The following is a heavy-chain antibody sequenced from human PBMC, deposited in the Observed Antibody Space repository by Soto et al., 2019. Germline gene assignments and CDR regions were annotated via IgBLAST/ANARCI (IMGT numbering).Heavy chain of an antibody. V-gene: IGHV4-59*02. Sequence: SETLSLTCSFSGDSVTSHYLTWIRQSPEKGLEWIGYMHYTGLPHYNPSLKSRPTISVDTSKNQFSLKLSSVTAADTAVYYCARVNGDYGDYLWGQGTLVTVPS. CDR3: ARVNGDYGDYL. CDR2: MHYTGLP. J-gene: IGHJ5*02. D-gene: IGHD4-17*01. CDR1: GDSVTSHY.